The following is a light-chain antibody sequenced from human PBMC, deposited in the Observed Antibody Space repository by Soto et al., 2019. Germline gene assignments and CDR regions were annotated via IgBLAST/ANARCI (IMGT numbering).Light chain of an antibody. CDR1: QSVSRN. Sequence: EIVMTHSPSTLSVSPGSRATLSCRASQSVSRNLAWYQQKPGQAPRLLIYGASTRATGIPARFSGSGSGTEFTLTISSLKSEDFAVYYCQQYNNWPSITFGQGTRLEIK. J-gene: IGKJ5*01. CDR2: GAS. V-gene: IGKV3-15*01. CDR3: QQYNNWPSIT.